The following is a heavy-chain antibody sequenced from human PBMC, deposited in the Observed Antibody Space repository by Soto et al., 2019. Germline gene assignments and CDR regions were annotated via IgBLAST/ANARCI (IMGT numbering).Heavy chain of an antibody. CDR1: GGSISSYY. V-gene: IGHV4-59*01. CDR3: ARGMRWLQRDDAFDI. Sequence: QVQLQESGPGLVKPSETLSLTCTVSGGSISSYYWSWIRQPPGKGLEWIGYIYYSGSTNYNPSLKSRVTISVDTYKNQFSLKLSSVTAADTAVYYCARGMRWLQRDDAFDIWGQGTMVTVSS. J-gene: IGHJ3*02. D-gene: IGHD5-12*01. CDR2: IYYSGST.